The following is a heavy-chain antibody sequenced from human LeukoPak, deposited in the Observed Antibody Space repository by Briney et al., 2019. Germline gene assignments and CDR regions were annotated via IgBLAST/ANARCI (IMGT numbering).Heavy chain of an antibody. J-gene: IGHJ3*02. Sequence: ASVKVSCKASGYTFTGYYMHWVRQAPGQGLEWMGIINPSGGSTSYAQKFQGRVTMTRDTSTSTVYMELSSLRSEDTAVYYCARPWASDAFDIWGQGTMVTVSS. D-gene: IGHD7-27*01. V-gene: IGHV1-46*01. CDR2: INPSGGST. CDR3: ARPWASDAFDI. CDR1: GYTFTGYY.